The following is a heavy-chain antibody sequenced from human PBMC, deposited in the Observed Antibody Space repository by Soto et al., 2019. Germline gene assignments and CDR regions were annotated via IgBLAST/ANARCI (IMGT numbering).Heavy chain of an antibody. Sequence: PGESLKISCRGSVCDFNTNWFGWVRQLPGRGLEWVGIMYPGDSDTRLHPSLQGHVTLSADVTVSTAFLQWRTLKTSDSGMYFCARLPRGCNKTSCYYADHWGQGTSVTVSS. J-gene: IGHJ4*02. CDR1: VCDFNTNW. CDR3: ARLPRGCNKTSCYYADH. V-gene: IGHV5-51*01. D-gene: IGHD3-22*01. CDR2: MYPGDSDT.